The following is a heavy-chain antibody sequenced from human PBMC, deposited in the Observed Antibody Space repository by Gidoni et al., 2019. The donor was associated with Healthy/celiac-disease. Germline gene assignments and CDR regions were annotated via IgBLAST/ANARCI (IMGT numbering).Heavy chain of an antibody. V-gene: IGHV3-23*01. Sequence: EVQLLASGGGLVQPGGSLSPSCAASGFTLSSYAMSWVRQAPGKGLEWVSAISGSGGSTYYADSVKGRFTISRDNSKNTLYLQMNSLRAEDTAVYYCAKDLSPYVYWYFDLWGRGTLVTVSS. D-gene: IGHD3-16*01. CDR1: GFTLSSYA. CDR2: ISGSGGST. J-gene: IGHJ2*01. CDR3: AKDLSPYVYWYFDL.